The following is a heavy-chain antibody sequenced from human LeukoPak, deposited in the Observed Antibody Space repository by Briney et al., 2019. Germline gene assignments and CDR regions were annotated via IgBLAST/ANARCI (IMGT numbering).Heavy chain of an antibody. CDR3: ARGPPTTVSSSGAFDI. CDR2: VNHSGST. J-gene: IGHJ3*02. CDR1: GGSFSGYY. Sequence: SETLSLTCAVYGGSFSGYYWSWIRQPPGKGLEWIGEVNHSGSTNYNPSLKSRVTISVDTSKNQFSLKLSSVTAADTAVYYRARGPPTTVSSSGAFDIWGQGTMVTVSS. V-gene: IGHV4-34*01. D-gene: IGHD4-17*01.